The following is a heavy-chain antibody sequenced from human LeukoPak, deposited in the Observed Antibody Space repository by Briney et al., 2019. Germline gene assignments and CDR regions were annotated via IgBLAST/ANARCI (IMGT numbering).Heavy chain of an antibody. Sequence: PGGSLRLSCAASGFTFSDYYMSWIRQAPGPGLEWVSYISSSGSTIYYADSVKGRFTISRDNAKNSLYLQMNGLRAEDTAVYYCARGEGWPPDSPHAFDIWGQGTMVTVSS. V-gene: IGHV3-11*01. CDR2: ISSSGSTI. D-gene: IGHD1-26*01. J-gene: IGHJ3*02. CDR3: ARGEGWPPDSPHAFDI. CDR1: GFTFSDYY.